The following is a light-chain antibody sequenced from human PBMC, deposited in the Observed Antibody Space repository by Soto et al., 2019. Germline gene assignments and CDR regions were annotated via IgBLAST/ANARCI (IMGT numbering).Light chain of an antibody. CDR2: GAS. CDR1: QSVISRF. Sequence: EIVLTQSPGTLSLSPGERATLSCRATQSVISRFLAWYQQKPGQAPRLLIYGASSRATGIPDRFSGSGSGTDFTLNISRLEPEDFAVFYCQQYGSSPFTFGQGTKLEIK. CDR3: QQYGSSPFT. J-gene: IGKJ2*01. V-gene: IGKV3-20*01.